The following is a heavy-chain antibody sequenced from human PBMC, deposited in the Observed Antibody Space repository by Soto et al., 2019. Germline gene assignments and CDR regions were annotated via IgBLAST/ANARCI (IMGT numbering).Heavy chain of an antibody. V-gene: IGHV3-53*01. CDR1: GFTVSSNY. D-gene: IGHD3-3*01. J-gene: IGHJ4*02. CDR3: ARDKSPTEMAFGY. CDR2: IHSGGST. Sequence: XGSLTPSCSASGFTVSSNYMSWVRQGPGKGLEWVSIIHSGGSTYYADSVKGRFTISRDNSKNTLYLQMNSLRAEDTAVYYCARDKSPTEMAFGYWGQGTLVTVSS.